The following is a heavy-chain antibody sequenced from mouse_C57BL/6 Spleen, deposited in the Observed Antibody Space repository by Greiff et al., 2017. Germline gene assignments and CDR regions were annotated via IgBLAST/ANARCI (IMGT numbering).Heavy chain of an antibody. CDR1: GYAFSSSW. CDR3: ARAQATFAY. J-gene: IGHJ3*01. D-gene: IGHD3-2*02. V-gene: IGHV1-82*01. Sequence: VQLKQSGPELVKPGASVKISCKASGYAFSSSWMNWVKQRPGKGLEWIGRIYPGDGDTNYNGKFKGKATLTADKSSSTAYMQLSSLTSEDSAVYFCARAQATFAYWGQGTLVTVSA. CDR2: IYPGDGDT.